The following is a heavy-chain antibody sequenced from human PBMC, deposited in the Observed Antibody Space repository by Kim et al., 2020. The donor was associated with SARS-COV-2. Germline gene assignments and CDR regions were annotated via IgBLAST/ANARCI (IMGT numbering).Heavy chain of an antibody. J-gene: IGHJ3*02. V-gene: IGHV5-51*01. Sequence: GESLKISCKGSGYSFTSYWIGWVRQMPGKGLEWMGIIYPGDSDTRYSPSFQGQVTISADKSISTAYLQWSSLKASDTAMYYCARHKNSYYQIPGDAFDIWGQGTMVTVSS. CDR1: GYSFTSYW. D-gene: IGHD3-10*01. CDR3: ARHKNSYYQIPGDAFDI. CDR2: IYPGDSDT.